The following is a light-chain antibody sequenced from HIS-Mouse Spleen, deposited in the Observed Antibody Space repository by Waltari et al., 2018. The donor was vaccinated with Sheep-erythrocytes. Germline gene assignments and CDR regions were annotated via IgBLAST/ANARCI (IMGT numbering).Light chain of an antibody. CDR1: KLGDKY. V-gene: IGLV3-1*01. Sequence: SYELTQPPSVSVSPGQTASITCSGDKLGDKYACWYQQKPGQSPVLLIYQDSKRPSGIPERFSGSNSGNTATLTISGTQAMDEADYYCQAWDSSTWVFGGGTKLTVL. J-gene: IGLJ3*02. CDR2: QDS. CDR3: QAWDSSTWV.